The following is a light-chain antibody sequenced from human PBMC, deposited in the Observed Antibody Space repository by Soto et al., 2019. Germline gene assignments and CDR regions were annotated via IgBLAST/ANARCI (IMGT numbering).Light chain of an antibody. V-gene: IGKV1-27*01. Sequence: DIQMTQSPSSLSASVGDRVTITCRASQGINNYLAWYQQKPGQVPKLLIYGATILHAGVPSRFSGSGYGTEFTLTISSLQPEDAATYYCQKYNSAPRPFGQGTKVEIK. J-gene: IGKJ1*01. CDR3: QKYNSAPRP. CDR1: QGINNY. CDR2: GAT.